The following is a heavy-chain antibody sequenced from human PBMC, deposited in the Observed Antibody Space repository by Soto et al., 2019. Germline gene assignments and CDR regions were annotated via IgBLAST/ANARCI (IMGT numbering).Heavy chain of an antibody. CDR1: GFSLSTSGVA. CDR2: IYWDDDK. CDR3: AHGGSETYYIGNYFDY. D-gene: IGHD3-10*01. J-gene: IGHJ4*01. Sequence: QITLKESGPTLVKPTQTLTLTCTFSGFSLSTSGVAVGWIRQPPGKALQWLALIYWDDDKRYSPSLKSRLTITKDTSKNQVVLTMTNMDPVDTATYYCAHGGSETYYIGNYFDYWGHGTLVTVSS. V-gene: IGHV2-5*02.